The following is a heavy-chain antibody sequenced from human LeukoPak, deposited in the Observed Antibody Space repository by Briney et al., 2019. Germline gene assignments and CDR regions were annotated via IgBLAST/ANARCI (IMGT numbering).Heavy chain of an antibody. CDR1: GFTFSSYA. J-gene: IGHJ4*02. D-gene: IGHD1-7*01. CDR2: ISGSGGST. Sequence: GSMRLSCAASGFTFSSYAMSWVRQAPGKGLEWVSAISGSGGSTYYADSVKGRFTISRDNSKKTLYLQMNSLRAEDTAVYYCAKDRLELRPTHFDYWGQGTLVTVSS. CDR3: AKDRLELRPTHFDY. V-gene: IGHV3-23*01.